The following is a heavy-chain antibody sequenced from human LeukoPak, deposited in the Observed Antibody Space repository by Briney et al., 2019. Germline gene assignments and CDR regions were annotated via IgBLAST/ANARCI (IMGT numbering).Heavy chain of an antibody. V-gene: IGHV3-9*01. Sequence: GRSLRLSCVGSGFSLDDYAMHWVRQVPGKGLEWVSSISWDSSNAAYADSVKGRFTISRDNAKNSLYLQMNSLRPEDTAFYYCIKDMGFDLLKDASHIWGQGTLVTVSS. CDR2: ISWDSSNA. J-gene: IGHJ3*02. CDR3: IKDMGFDLLKDASHI. D-gene: IGHD3-9*01. CDR1: GFSLDDYA.